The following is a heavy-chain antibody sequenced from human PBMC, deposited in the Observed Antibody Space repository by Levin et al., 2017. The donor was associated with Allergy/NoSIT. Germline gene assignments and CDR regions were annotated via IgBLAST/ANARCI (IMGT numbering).Heavy chain of an antibody. Sequence: GGSLRLSCAASGFTFSSYAMSWVRRGPGKGLEWVSVISGSGESTYYADSVKGRFTISRDNSKNTLHLQMNSLRAEDTAIYYCAKRPGGAVRDHHDYWGQGTLVTVSS. CDR3: AKRPGGAVRDHHDY. V-gene: IGHV3-23*01. CDR1: GFTFSSYA. J-gene: IGHJ4*02. CDR2: ISGSGEST. D-gene: IGHD2-15*01.